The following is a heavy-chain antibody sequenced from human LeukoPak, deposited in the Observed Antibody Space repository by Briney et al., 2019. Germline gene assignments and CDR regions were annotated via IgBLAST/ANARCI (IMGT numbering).Heavy chain of an antibody. CDR3: ARTAYYYMDV. Sequence: SETLSLTCTVSGYSISSGYYWGWIRQPPGKGLEWIGSIYHSGSTYHNPSLKSRVTISVDTSKNQFSLKLSSVTAADTAVYYCARTAYYYMDVWGKGTTVTVSS. CDR2: IYHSGST. J-gene: IGHJ6*03. V-gene: IGHV4-38-2*02. CDR1: GYSISSGYY.